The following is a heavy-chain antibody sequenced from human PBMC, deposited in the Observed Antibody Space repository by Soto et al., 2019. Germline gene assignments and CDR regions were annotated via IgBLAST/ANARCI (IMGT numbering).Heavy chain of an antibody. J-gene: IGHJ4*02. CDR1: GYTFTGNY. D-gene: IGHD2-2*01. V-gene: IGHV1-2*02. CDR3: ARGYCSDTGCSDYFDY. CDR2: INPTTGGS. Sequence: QVQLVQSGAEVKKPGASVKVSCKASGYTFTGNYMHWVRQAPGQGLEWMALINPTTGGSNYAQKFQGRVTMTWDTSISTAYMELSRLRSDDTAMYYCARGYCSDTGCSDYFDYWGQGTLVTVSS.